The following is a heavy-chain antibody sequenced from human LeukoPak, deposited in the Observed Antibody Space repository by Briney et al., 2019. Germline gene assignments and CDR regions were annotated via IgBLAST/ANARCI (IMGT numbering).Heavy chain of an antibody. J-gene: IGHJ4*02. D-gene: IGHD3-10*01. V-gene: IGHV1-2*02. CDR2: IHPRSGDT. CDR3: ARGGEYGTGSYYRGSFDY. Sequence: ASVKVSCKASGYSFTAFYIHWVRQAPGQGLEWMGWIHPRSGDTRYAQKFQGRVTMARDTSISTVYMDLSSLGSDDTAVYYCARGGEYGTGSYYRGSFDYWGQGILVTLSS. CDR1: GYSFTAFY.